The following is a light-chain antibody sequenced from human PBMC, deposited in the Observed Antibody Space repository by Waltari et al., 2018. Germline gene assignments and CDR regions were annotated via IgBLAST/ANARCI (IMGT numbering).Light chain of an antibody. CDR1: SRYIGSYNH. Sequence: QSALTQPASVSGSPGQSITISCTGTSRYIGSYNHVSWHQHHPGTAPKLILCGVNKRPPGVSNRCSGSQSGNTASLTISGVQAEDEADYYCSSYAGRDTYVVFGGGTKLTVL. V-gene: IGLV2-23*02. CDR3: SSYAGRDTYVV. CDR2: GVN. J-gene: IGLJ2*01.